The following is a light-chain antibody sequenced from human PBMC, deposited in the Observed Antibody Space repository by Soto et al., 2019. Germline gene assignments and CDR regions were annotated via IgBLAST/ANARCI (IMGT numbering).Light chain of an antibody. CDR3: QQRYNWPLT. CDR1: QGVGDY. Sequence: EIVLTQSPATLSLSPGERATLSCRASQGVGDYLAWYQQKPGQAPRLLIYDTSNRATGVPARFSGSGSGTDFTLTINTLDPEDFAVYYCQQRYNWPLTFGGGTKVEIK. V-gene: IGKV3-11*01. CDR2: DTS. J-gene: IGKJ4*01.